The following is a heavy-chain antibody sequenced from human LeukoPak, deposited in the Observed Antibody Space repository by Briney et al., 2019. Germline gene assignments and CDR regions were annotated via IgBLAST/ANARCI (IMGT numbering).Heavy chain of an antibody. D-gene: IGHD3-10*01. Sequence: RGSLRLSCAASGFTFSNYGMHWVRQAPGKGLEWVAFIRYDGSNKSYADSVKGRFTISRDNSKNTLYLQMNSLRAEDTAVYYCARARKSGGITMIRGVKDRGWFDPWGQGTLVTVSS. CDR1: GFTFSNYG. J-gene: IGHJ5*01. CDR2: IRYDGSNK. V-gene: IGHV3-30*02. CDR3: ARARKSGGITMIRGVKDRGWFDP.